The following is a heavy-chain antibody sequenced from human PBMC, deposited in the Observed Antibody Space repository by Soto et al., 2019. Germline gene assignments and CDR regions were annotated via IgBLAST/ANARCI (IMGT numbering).Heavy chain of an antibody. D-gene: IGHD3-10*01. CDR2: ISAYNGNT. V-gene: IGHV1-18*01. J-gene: IGHJ5*02. CDR3: ARDGGIGLLWFGELLYNWFDP. Sequence: ASVNVSCKASGYTFTSYGISWVRQAPGQGLEWMGWISAYNGNTNYAQKLQGRVTMTTDTSTSTAYMELRSLRSDDTAVYYCARDGGIGLLWFGELLYNWFDPWGQGTLVTVSS. CDR1: GYTFTSYG.